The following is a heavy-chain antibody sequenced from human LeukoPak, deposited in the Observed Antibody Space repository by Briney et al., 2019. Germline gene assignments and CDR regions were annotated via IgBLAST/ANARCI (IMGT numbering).Heavy chain of an antibody. CDR1: GFTFSSYS. J-gene: IGHJ4*02. V-gene: IGHV3-48*01. D-gene: IGHD5-12*01. CDR3: ARSMKGQWLQVDY. Sequence: PGGSLRLSCAASGFTFSSYSMNWVRQAPGKGLEWVSYISSSSSTIYYADTVKGRFTISRDNAKNSLYLQMNSLRAEDTAAYYCARSMKGQWLQVDYWGQGTLVTVSS. CDR2: ISSSSSTI.